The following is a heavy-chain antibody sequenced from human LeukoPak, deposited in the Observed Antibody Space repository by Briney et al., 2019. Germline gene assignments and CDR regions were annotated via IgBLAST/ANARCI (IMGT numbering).Heavy chain of an antibody. CDR2: IYHSGST. CDR3: ARQGGEYSTFDY. CDR1: GGSMSSYF. J-gene: IGHJ4*02. D-gene: IGHD6-6*01. Sequence: SETLSLTCTVSGGSMSSYFWSWIRQPPGKGLEWIGYIYHSGSTFYNPSLKSRVTISLDTSKNQFSLKLSSVTAADTAVYYCARQGGEYSTFDYWGQGTLVTVSS. V-gene: IGHV4-59*08.